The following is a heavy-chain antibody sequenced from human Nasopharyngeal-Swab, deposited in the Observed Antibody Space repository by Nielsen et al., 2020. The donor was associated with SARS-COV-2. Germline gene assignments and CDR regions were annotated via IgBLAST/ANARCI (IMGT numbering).Heavy chain of an antibody. J-gene: IGHJ3*02. CDR3: ASPHNWGDAFDI. CDR2: INPSGGST. V-gene: IGHV1-46*01. D-gene: IGHD7-27*01. Sequence: GESLKISCKASGYTFTSYYMHWVRQAPGQGLEWMGIINPSGGSTSYAQKFQGRVTMTRDTSTSTVYMELSSLRSEDTAVYYCASPHNWGDAFDIWGQGTMVTVSS. CDR1: GYTFTSYY.